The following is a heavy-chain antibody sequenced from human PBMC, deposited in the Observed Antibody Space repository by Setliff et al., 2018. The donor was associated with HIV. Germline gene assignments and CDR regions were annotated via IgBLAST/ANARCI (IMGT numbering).Heavy chain of an antibody. CDR3: ARAVGGSNYFDYNGYQDF. CDR2: ISAYIGDT. Sequence: ASVKVSCKTSGYPFDSYGISWVRQAPGQGLEWMGWISAYIGDTKYAQRFQGSVTMTTDPSTPTAYMELRSLKSEDTAVYYCARAVGGSNYFDYNGYQDFWGQGTRVTVSS. D-gene: IGHD3-10*01. CDR1: GYPFDSYG. V-gene: IGHV1-18*01. J-gene: IGHJ4*02.